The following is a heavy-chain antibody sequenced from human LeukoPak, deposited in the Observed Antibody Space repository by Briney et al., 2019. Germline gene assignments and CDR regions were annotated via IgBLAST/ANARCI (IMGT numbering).Heavy chain of an antibody. CDR1: GFTFSSYA. V-gene: IGHV3-48*04. D-gene: IGHD7-27*01. Sequence: GGSLRLSCAASGFTFSSYAMSWVRQAPGKGLEWVSYISSSGSTIYYADSVKGRFTISRDNAKNSLYLQMNSLRAEDTAVYYCASPTGDRQKHRENWFDPWGQGTLVTVSS. CDR2: ISSSGSTI. J-gene: IGHJ5*02. CDR3: ASPTGDRQKHRENWFDP.